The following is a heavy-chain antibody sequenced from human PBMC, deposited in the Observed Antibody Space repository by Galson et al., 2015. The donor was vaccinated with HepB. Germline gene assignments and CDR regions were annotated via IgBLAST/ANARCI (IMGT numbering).Heavy chain of an antibody. V-gene: IGHV4-59*01. CDR3: ARASGRVYLGL. CDR2: IYYSGST. CDR1: GGSISSYY. D-gene: IGHD6-6*01. Sequence: LSLTCTVSGGSISSYYWSWIRQPPGKGLEWIGYIYYSGSTNYNPSLKSRVTISVDTSKNQFSLKLSSVTAAGTAVCYCARASGRVYLGLWGQGTLVTVSS. J-gene: IGHJ4*02.